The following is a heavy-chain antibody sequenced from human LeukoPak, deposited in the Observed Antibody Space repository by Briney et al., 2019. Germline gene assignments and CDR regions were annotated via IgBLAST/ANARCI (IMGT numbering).Heavy chain of an antibody. CDR1: GFTFSSYA. D-gene: IGHD3-22*01. CDR3: AKGAVVVITS. CDR2: ISGSGGST. Sequence: GGSLRLSCAASGFTFSSYAMSSVRQAPGKGLEWVSAISGSGGSTYYADSVKGRFTISRDNSKNSLYLQMNSLRTEDTALYYCAKGAVVVITSWGQGTLVTVSS. V-gene: IGHV3-23*01. J-gene: IGHJ5*02.